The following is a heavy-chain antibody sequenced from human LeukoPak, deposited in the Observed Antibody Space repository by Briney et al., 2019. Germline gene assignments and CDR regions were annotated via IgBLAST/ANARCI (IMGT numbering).Heavy chain of an antibody. CDR1: GYSISSGYY. D-gene: IGHD2-15*01. CDR2: IYHSGRT. Sequence: SETLSLTCTVSGYSISSGYYWGWIRQPPGKGLEWIGSIYHSGRTYYNPSLKSRVTISVDTSKNQFSLKLSSVTAADTAVYYCARGGADIVVVVAATHWFDPWGQGTLVTVSS. V-gene: IGHV4-38-2*02. CDR3: ARGGADIVVVVAATHWFDP. J-gene: IGHJ5*02.